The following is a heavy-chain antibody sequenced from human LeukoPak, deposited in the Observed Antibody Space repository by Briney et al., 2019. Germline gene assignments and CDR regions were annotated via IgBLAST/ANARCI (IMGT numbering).Heavy chain of an antibody. CDR2: TSYDGSNK. J-gene: IGHJ4*02. CDR3: ARLLGVATINY. Sequence: GGSLRLSCAASGFTFSSYAMHWVRQAPGKGLEWVAVTSYDGSNKYYADSVKGRFTISRDNSKNTLYLQMNSLRAEDTAVYYCARLLGVATINYWGRGSLVTVSS. D-gene: IGHD5-12*01. CDR1: GFTFSSYA. V-gene: IGHV3-30*04.